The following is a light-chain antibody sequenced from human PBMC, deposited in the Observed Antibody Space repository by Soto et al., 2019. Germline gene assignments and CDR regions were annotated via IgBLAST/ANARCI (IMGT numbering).Light chain of an antibody. CDR2: GAS. V-gene: IGKV3-20*01. J-gene: IGKJ1*01. CDR1: QSVSSNY. Sequence: EIILTQSPGTLSLSPGERATLSCRASQSVSSNYLAWYRQKPGQAPRLLIYGASSRATGIPDRFSGSGSGTDFTLTISRLEPEDFAMYYCQQYGTSPRTFGQGTKVEIK. CDR3: QQYGTSPRT.